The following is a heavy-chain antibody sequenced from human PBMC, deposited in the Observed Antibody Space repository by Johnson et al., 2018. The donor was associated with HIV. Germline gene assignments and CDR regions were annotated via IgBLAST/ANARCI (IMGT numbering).Heavy chain of an antibody. J-gene: IGHJ3*02. CDR2: ISYDGSNK. Sequence: QVQLVESGGGVVQPGRSLRLSCAASGFTFSSYAMHWVRQAPGKGLEWVAVISYDGSNKYYADSVKGRFTISRDNSKNTAVYYCAKRSYYYDSSGPPADAFDIWGQGTMVTVSS. CDR1: GFTFSSYA. D-gene: IGHD3-22*01. V-gene: IGHV3-30*04. CDR3: ADAFDI.